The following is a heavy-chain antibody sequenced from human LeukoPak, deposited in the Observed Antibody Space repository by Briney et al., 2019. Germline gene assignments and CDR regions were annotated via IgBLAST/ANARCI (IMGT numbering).Heavy chain of an antibody. V-gene: IGHV3-7*01. D-gene: IGHD2-15*01. CDR1: GFSFSTFW. J-gene: IGHJ4*02. CDR2: IKPDGSEQ. Sequence: PGGSLRLSCAASGFSFSTFWMSWVRQAPERGLEWVANIKPDGSEQYYLDSVKGRFTISRDNAKDSMYLQISSLRAEDTAVYCCVRGGGLLPDYWGQGTPVTVSS. CDR3: VRGGGLLPDY.